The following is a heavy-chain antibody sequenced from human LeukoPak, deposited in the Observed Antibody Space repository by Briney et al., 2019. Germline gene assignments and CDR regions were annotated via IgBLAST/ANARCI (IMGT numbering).Heavy chain of an antibody. CDR3: ASEGGYKGPFDY. Sequence: GGSLTLSCAASGFVFDDYSMHWVRQTPGKGLEWISAINWDGSGTYYAESLKGRFTISRDNGDSTLYLQMNNLRTDDTALYYCASEGGYKGPFDYWGRGTLVTVSS. CDR2: INWDGSGT. CDR1: GFVFDDYS. D-gene: IGHD3-22*01. J-gene: IGHJ4*02. V-gene: IGHV3-43*01.